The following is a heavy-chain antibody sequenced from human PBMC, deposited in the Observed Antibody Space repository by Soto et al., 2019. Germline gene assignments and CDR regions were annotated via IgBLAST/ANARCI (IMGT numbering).Heavy chain of an antibody. Sequence: SETLSLTCAVYGGSFSGYYWSWIRQPPGKGLEWIGEINHSGSTNYNPSLKSRVTISVDTSKNQFSLKLSSVTAADTAVYYCARGTRYDSSGYYMGGNWFDPWGQGTLVTVSS. J-gene: IGHJ5*02. CDR1: GGSFSGYY. CDR2: INHSGST. D-gene: IGHD3-22*01. CDR3: ARGTRYDSSGYYMGGNWFDP. V-gene: IGHV4-34*01.